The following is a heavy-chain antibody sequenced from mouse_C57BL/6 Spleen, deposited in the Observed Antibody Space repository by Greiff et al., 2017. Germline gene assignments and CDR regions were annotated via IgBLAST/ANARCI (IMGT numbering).Heavy chain of an antibody. J-gene: IGHJ3*01. V-gene: IGHV3-6*01. D-gene: IGHD4-1*01. CDR2: ISYDGSN. CDR3: ARAVDLALGKGLFAY. CDR1: GYSITSGYY. Sequence: EVQLQESGPGLVKPSQSLSLTCSVTGYSITSGYYWNWIRQFPGNKLEWMGYISYDGSNNYNPSLKNRISITRDTSKNQFFLKLNSVTTEDTATYYCARAVDLALGKGLFAYWGQGTLVTVSA.